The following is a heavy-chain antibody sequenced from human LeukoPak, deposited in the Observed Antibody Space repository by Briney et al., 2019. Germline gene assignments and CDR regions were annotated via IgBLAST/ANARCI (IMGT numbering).Heavy chain of an antibody. CDR2: ISDSGRST. J-gene: IGHJ4*02. D-gene: IGHD1-26*01. Sequence: SGGSLRLSCAASGFTFSSYAMTWVRQAPGKGLEWISAISDSGRSTYYADSVKGRLTISRDISKSTLYLQMNSLRAEDTALYHCAKGQKWELPLDFWGQGTLVTVSS. CDR3: AKGQKWELPLDF. V-gene: IGHV3-23*01. CDR1: GFTFSSYA.